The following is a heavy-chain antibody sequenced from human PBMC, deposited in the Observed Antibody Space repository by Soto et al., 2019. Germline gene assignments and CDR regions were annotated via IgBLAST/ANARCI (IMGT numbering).Heavy chain of an antibody. CDR2: IIPILGIA. Sequence: QVQLVQSGAEVKKPGSSVKVSCKASGGTFSSYTISWVRQAPGQGLEWMGRIIPILGIANYAQKFQGRVTITADKSTSTAYMELSSLRSEHTAVYYCARDPEILRPTYDDYWGQGTLVTVSS. D-gene: IGHD2-15*01. J-gene: IGHJ4*02. CDR1: GGTFSSYT. CDR3: ARDPEILRPTYDDY. V-gene: IGHV1-69*08.